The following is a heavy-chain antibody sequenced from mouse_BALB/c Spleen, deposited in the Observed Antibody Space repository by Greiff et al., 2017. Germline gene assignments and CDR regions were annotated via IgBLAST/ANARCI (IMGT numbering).Heavy chain of an antibody. CDR2: INPGSGGT. CDR1: GYAFTNYL. J-gene: IGHJ2*01. V-gene: IGHV1-54*01. D-gene: IGHD1-1*01. CDR3: TRGLRGGYFDY. Sequence: VKLQESGAELVRPGTSVKVSCKASGYAFTNYLIEWVKQRPGQGLEWIGVINPGSGGTNYNEKFKGKATLTADKSSSTAYMQLSSLTNEDSAVYYCTRGLRGGYFDYWGQGTTLTVSS.